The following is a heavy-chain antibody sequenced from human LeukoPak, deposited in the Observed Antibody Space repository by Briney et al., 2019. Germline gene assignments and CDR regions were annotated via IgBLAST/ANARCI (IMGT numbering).Heavy chain of an antibody. J-gene: IGHJ2*01. CDR3: AKDLSLWYFDL. V-gene: IGHV3-48*01. D-gene: IGHD2/OR15-2a*01. Sequence: GGSLRLSCAASGFTFSSYSMNWVRQAPGKGLEWVSYIGNTGSTTYCADSVTGRFTISRDNAKNTLYLQMNSLRAEDTAVYYCAKDLSLWYFDLWGRGTLVTVSS. CDR2: IGNTGSTT. CDR1: GFTFSSYS.